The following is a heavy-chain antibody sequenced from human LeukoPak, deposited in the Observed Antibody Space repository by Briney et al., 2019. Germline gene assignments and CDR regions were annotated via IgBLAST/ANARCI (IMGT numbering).Heavy chain of an antibody. CDR3: ARNKDTAMGDY. CDR1: GFTFSSYS. Sequence: GGSLRLSCAASGFTFSSYSRNWVRQAPGKGLEWVSSISSSSSYIYYADSVKGRFTISRDNAKNSLYLQMNSLRAEDTAVYYCARNKDTAMGDYWGQGTLVTVSS. J-gene: IGHJ4*02. D-gene: IGHD5-18*01. V-gene: IGHV3-21*01. CDR2: ISSSSSYI.